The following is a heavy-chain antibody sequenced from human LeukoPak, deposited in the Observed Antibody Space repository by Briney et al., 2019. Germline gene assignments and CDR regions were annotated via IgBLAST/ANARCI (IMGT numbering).Heavy chain of an antibody. CDR2: IYYSGST. J-gene: IGHJ4*02. Sequence: SETLSLTCTVSGGSISSYYWSWIRQPPGKGLEWIGYIYYSGSTNYNPSLKSRVTISVDTSKNQFSLKLSSVTAADTAVYYCARVEGGGSYYGLSFDYWGQGTLVTVSS. CDR1: GGSISSYY. V-gene: IGHV4-59*01. CDR3: ARVEGGGSYYGLSFDY. D-gene: IGHD1-26*01.